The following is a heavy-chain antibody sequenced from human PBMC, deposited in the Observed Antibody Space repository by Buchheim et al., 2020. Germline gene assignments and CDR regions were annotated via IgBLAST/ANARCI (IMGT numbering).Heavy chain of an antibody. D-gene: IGHD5-18*01. J-gene: IGHJ6*02. CDR2: IYYSGRT. Sequence: QVQLQESGPGLVKPSQTLSLTCTVSGGPISSGGYYWSWIRQHPGKGLEWIGYIYYSGRTYYNPSLKSRVTIPVDTSKNQFSLKVRSVTAADTAVYYCARVSVDTTPPYYYYGMDVWGQGTT. CDR3: ARVSVDTTPPYYYYGMDV. CDR1: GGPISSGGYY. V-gene: IGHV4-31*03.